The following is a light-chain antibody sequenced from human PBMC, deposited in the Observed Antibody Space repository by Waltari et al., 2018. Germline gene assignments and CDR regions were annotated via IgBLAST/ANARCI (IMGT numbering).Light chain of an antibody. CDR2: EVT. CDR3: SSYTSSSTLV. CDR1: SSDVGGYNY. V-gene: IGLV2-14*01. Sequence: QSALTQPASVSGSPGQSVTISCTGTSSDVGGYNYVSWYQHHPGKAPKLIIYEVTNRPAGGSNRFSGSKSGNTASLTISGLQAEDEADYYCSSYTSSSTLVFGGGTKLTVL. J-gene: IGLJ2*01.